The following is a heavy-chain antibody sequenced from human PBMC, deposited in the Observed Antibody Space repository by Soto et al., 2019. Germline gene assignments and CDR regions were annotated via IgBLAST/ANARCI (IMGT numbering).Heavy chain of an antibody. D-gene: IGHD5-12*01. CDR3: ARLAGGYIGRDFDY. Sequence: GEALKISCKGSGYTFTAHWIAWVRQMPGKRLEWMGLIYPDDSDTRYSPSFQGQVTISADKSSNTAYLQWSSLKASDTAIYYCARLAGGYIGRDFDYWGQGTPVTVSS. CDR2: IYPDDSDT. J-gene: IGHJ4*02. V-gene: IGHV5-51*01. CDR1: GYTFTAHW.